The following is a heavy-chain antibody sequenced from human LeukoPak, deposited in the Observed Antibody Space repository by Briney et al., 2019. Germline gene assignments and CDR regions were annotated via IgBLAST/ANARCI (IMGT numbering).Heavy chain of an antibody. CDR2: IYTSGST. J-gene: IGHJ6*03. D-gene: IGHD2-2*01. Sequence: SETLSLTCTVSGGSISSGSYYWSWIRQPAGKGLEWIGRIYTSGSTNYNPSLKSRVTISVDTSKNQFSLKLSSVTPADTAVYYCARQCSTSCYYYYYMDVWGKGTTVTVSS. V-gene: IGHV4-61*02. CDR3: ARQCSTSCYYYYYMDV. CDR1: GGSISSGSYY.